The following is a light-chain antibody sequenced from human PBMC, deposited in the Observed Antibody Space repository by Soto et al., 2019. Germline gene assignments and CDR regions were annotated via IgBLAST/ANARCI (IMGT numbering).Light chain of an antibody. Sequence: QSVLTQPASVSGSPGQSITISCSGTSSDIGGYNVVSWYQQHPGKAPKVIVYEGIKRPSGVSDRFSGSTSGSTASLTISGLQAEDEAEYYCCLYVGATTYVFGSGTKGTVL. CDR1: SSDIGGYNV. CDR2: EGI. J-gene: IGLJ1*01. CDR3: CLYVGATTYV. V-gene: IGLV2-23*01.